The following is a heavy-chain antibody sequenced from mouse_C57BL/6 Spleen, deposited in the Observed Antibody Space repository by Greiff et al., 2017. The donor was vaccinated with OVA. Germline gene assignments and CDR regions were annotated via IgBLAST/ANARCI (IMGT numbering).Heavy chain of an antibody. J-gene: IGHJ1*03. Sequence: LQQPGAELVKPGASVKLSCKASGYTFTSYWMQWVKQRPGQGLEWIGEIDPSDSYTNYNQKFKGKATLTVDTSSSTAYMQLSSLTSEDSAVYYCARFITTVVGHFDVWGTGTTVTVSS. CDR2: IDPSDSYT. D-gene: IGHD1-1*01. CDR3: ARFITTVVGHFDV. CDR1: GYTFTSYW. V-gene: IGHV1-50*01.